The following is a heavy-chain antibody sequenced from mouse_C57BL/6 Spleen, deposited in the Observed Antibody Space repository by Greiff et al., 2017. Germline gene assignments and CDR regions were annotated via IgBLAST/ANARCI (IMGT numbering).Heavy chain of an antibody. CDR3: ARVYSNYERAGFAY. D-gene: IGHD2-5*01. CDR2: INPNNGGT. J-gene: IGHJ3*01. V-gene: IGHV1-18*01. CDR1: GYTFTDYN. Sequence: VQLQQSGPELVKPGASVKIPCKASGYTFTDYNMDWVKQSHGKSLEWIGDINPNNGGTIYNQKFKGKATLTVDKSSSTAYMELRSLTSEDTAVYYCARVYSNYERAGFAYWGQGTLVTVSA.